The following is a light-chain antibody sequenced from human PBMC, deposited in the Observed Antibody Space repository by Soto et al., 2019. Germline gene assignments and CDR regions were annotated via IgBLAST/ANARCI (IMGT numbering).Light chain of an antibody. CDR1: QSVSSN. CDR2: GTS. Sequence: EIVMTQSPDTVSVSPEERVTLSCRASQSVSSNLAWYQQKPGQAPRLLIYGTSTRATGFPARFSGSGSGTEFTLTISSLQSEDFAVYYCQQHNNWPWTFGQGTKVEIK. J-gene: IGKJ1*01. V-gene: IGKV3-15*01. CDR3: QQHNNWPWT.